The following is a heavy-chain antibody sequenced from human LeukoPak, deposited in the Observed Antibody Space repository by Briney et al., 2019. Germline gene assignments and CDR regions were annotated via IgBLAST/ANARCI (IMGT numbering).Heavy chain of an antibody. CDR3: AKSTGFDLVRSDY. D-gene: IGHD6-13*01. J-gene: IGHJ4*02. CDR1: GFTFSSYA. CDR2: ISGSGGST. V-gene: IGHV3-23*01. Sequence: PGGSLRVSCAASGFTFSSYAMSWVRQAPGKGLEWVSVISGSGGSTYHADSVKGRFTISRDNSKNTVYLQMNSLRAEDTAVYYCAKSTGFDLVRSDYWGQRTLVTVSS.